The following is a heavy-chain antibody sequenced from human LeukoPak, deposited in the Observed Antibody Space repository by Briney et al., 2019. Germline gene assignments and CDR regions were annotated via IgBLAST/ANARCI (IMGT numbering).Heavy chain of an antibody. CDR2: IDRSDSYT. CDR3: ARGEDSSGFDY. Sequence: GESLKISCKGSGYSFTSYWISWVRQMPGKGREWMGRIDRSDSYTNYCPSFQGHVTISADKSISTAYLQWSSLKASNTAMYYCARGEDSSGFDYWGQGTLVTVSS. CDR1: GYSFTSYW. V-gene: IGHV5-10-1*01. D-gene: IGHD6-19*01. J-gene: IGHJ4*02.